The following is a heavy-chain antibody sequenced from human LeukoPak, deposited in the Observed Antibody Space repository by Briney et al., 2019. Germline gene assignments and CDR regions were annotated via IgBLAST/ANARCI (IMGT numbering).Heavy chain of an antibody. J-gene: IGHJ5*01. V-gene: IGHV1-46*01. D-gene: IGHD3-22*01. CDR1: GYTFTSYY. CDR2: INPSGGST. CDR3: ARDLDPYYYDSSGYLDS. Sequence: ASVKVSCKASGYTFTSYYMHWVRQAPGQGLEWMGIINPSGGSTSYAQKFQGRVTMTRDTSTSTVYMELSSLRSEDTAVYYCARDLDPYYYDSSGYLDSWGQGTLVTVSS.